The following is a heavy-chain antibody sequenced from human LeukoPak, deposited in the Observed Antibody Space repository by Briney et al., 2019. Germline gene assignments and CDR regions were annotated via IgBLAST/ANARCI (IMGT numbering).Heavy chain of an antibody. CDR2: IYYSGST. J-gene: IGHJ4*02. Sequence: PSETLSLTCTVSGGSINNDRYYWGWIRQPPGKGLEWIGSIYYSGSTYYNPSLKSRVTISVDTSKNQFSLKLSSVTAADTAVYYCARRTYYDFWSKRPPFDYWGQGTLVTVSS. V-gene: IGHV4-39*01. D-gene: IGHD3-3*01. CDR3: ARRTYYDFWSKRPPFDY. CDR1: GGSINNDRYY.